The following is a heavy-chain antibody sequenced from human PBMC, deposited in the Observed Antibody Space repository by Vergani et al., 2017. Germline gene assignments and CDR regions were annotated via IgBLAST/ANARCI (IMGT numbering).Heavy chain of an antibody. Sequence: QVQLVQSGAEVKKPGASVKVSCKASGYTFSSYGISWVRQAPGQGLEWMGWISPYNGHTEYAQRLQGRVTMTTDTSTSTDYMELRSLRSDDTAVYSCAREKGTGDLDYWGQGTLVTVSS. CDR2: ISPYNGHT. CDR1: GYTFSSYG. J-gene: IGHJ4*02. V-gene: IGHV1-18*01. D-gene: IGHD7-27*01. CDR3: AREKGTGDLDY.